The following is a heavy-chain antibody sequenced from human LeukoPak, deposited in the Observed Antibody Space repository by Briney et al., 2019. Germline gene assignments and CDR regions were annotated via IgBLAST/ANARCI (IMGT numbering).Heavy chain of an antibody. CDR2: ISYDGSNK. J-gene: IGHJ4*02. CDR3: AKDRRRGEGSSLDY. D-gene: IGHD6-19*01. CDR1: GFTFSSYG. V-gene: IGHV3-30*18. Sequence: GGSLRLSCAASGFTFSSYGMHWVRQAPGKGLEWVAVISYDGSNKYYADSVKGRFTISRDNSKNTLYLQMNSLRAEDTAVYYCAKDRRRGEGSSLDYWGQGTLVAVSS.